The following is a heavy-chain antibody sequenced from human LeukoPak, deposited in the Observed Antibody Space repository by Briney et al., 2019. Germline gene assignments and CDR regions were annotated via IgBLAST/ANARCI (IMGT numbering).Heavy chain of an antibody. Sequence: GGSLRLSCAASPFSFTNYVINWVRQAPGKGLEWVSVIGESGNKHYADSVEGRFTMSRDTYNRTVFLQMNTMSVEATAVYYCAKGWYHADVWGQGTLVTVSS. V-gene: IGHV3-23*01. CDR2: IGESGNK. CDR3: AKGWYHADV. D-gene: IGHD6-13*01. J-gene: IGHJ4*02. CDR1: PFSFTNYV.